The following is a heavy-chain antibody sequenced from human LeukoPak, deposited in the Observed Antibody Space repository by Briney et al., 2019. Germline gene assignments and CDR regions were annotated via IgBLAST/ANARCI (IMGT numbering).Heavy chain of an antibody. D-gene: IGHD6-19*01. CDR2: INPNSGGT. CDR3: ARDRSSGLDAFDI. J-gene: IGHJ3*02. CDR1: GYTFTGYY. Sequence: WASVKVSCKASGYTFTGYYMHWVRQAPGQGLEWMGWINPNSGGTNYAQKFQGRVTMTRDTSISTAYMELSRLRSDDTAVYYCARDRSSGLDAFDIWGQGTMVTVSS. V-gene: IGHV1-2*02.